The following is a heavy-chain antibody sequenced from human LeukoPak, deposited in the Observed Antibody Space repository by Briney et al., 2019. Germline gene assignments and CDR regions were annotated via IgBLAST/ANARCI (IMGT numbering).Heavy chain of an antibody. D-gene: IGHD6-19*01. Sequence: SETLSLTCTVSGGSISSSSYYWGWIRQPPGKGLEWIGSIYYSGSTYYNPSLKSRVTISVDTSKNQFSLKLSSVTAADTAVYYCARPVAGPDYFDYWGQGTLVTVSS. CDR3: ARPVAGPDYFDY. CDR2: IYYSGST. CDR1: GGSISSSSYY. J-gene: IGHJ4*02. V-gene: IGHV4-39*01.